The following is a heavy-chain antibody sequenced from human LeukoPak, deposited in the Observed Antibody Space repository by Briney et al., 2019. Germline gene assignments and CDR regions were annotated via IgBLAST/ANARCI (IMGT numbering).Heavy chain of an antibody. J-gene: IGHJ6*04. Sequence: GGSLRLSCAASEFTSSAFWMTWVRRPPGKGLEWVANINKDGTEKEYVDSVKGRFSIVRANAQTSVFLQMNSLRAEDTAVYYCAIFAGAVPGNLLLWGKGTTVIVSA. CDR2: INKDGTEK. CDR1: EFTSSAFW. V-gene: IGHV3-7*01. D-gene: IGHD2-8*02. CDR3: AIFAGAVPGNLLL.